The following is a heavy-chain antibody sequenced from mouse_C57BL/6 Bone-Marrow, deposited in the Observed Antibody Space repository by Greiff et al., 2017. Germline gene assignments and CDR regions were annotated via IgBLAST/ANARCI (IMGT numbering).Heavy chain of an antibody. D-gene: IGHD1-1*01. CDR1: GYTFTSYW. J-gene: IGHJ1*03. Sequence: QVQLQQPGAELVRPGSSVKLSCKASGYTFTSYWMHWVKQRPGQGLEWIGYINPSSGYTKYNQKFKDKATLTADKSSSTAYMQLSSLTYEDSAVYYCARGKIYYYGSSYVSWYFDVWGTGTTVTVSS. V-gene: IGHV1-7*01. CDR2: INPSSGYT. CDR3: ARGKIYYYGSSYVSWYFDV.